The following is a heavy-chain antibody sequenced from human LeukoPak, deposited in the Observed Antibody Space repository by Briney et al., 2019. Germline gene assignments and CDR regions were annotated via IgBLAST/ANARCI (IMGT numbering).Heavy chain of an antibody. CDR1: GYTLTELS. CDR2: FDPEDGET. Sequence: ASVKVSCKVSGYTLTELSMHWVRQAPGKGLEWMGGFDPEDGETIYAQKFQGRVTMTEDTSTDTAYMELSSLRSEDTAVYDCATVLGPLFAMVYAIQFDYWGQGTLVTVSS. J-gene: IGHJ4*02. V-gene: IGHV1-24*01. D-gene: IGHD2-8*01. CDR3: ATVLGPLFAMVYAIQFDY.